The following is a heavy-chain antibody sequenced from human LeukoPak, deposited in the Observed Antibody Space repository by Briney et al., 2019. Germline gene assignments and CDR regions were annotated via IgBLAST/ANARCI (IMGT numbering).Heavy chain of an antibody. D-gene: IGHD1-26*01. CDR3: ARKGDGTSSSHDTLDI. J-gene: IGHJ3*02. CDR2: ISAYNGNT. V-gene: IGHV1-18*01. CDR1: GYTFTSYG. Sequence: GASVKVSCKASGYTFTSYGISWVRQAPGQGLEWMGWISAYNGNTNYAQNLQGRVTMTTDTSTTTAYMELRSLRSDDTAVYYCARKGDGTSSSHDTLDIWGQGTMVTVSS.